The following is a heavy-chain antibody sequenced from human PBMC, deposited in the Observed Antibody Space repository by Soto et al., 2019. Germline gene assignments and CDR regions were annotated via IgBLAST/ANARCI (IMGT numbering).Heavy chain of an antibody. CDR3: ARESQGWPRRSRYLNKWFDP. Sequence: PSETLSLTCTVSGGSISSYYWSWIRQPPGKGLEWIGYIYYSGSTNYNPSLKSRVTISVDTSKNQFSLKLSSVTAADTAVYYCARESQGWPRRSRYLNKWFDPWGQGTLVTVSS. D-gene: IGHD6-19*01. CDR1: GGSISSYY. V-gene: IGHV4-59*01. J-gene: IGHJ5*02. CDR2: IYYSGST.